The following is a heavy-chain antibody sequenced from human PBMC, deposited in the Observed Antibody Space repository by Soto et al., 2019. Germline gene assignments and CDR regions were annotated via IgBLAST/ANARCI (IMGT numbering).Heavy chain of an antibody. J-gene: IGHJ6*02. CDR3: ARDRRDCSSTSCRPRGMDV. V-gene: IGHV4-59*01. CDR1: GGSISSYY. CDR2: IYYSGST. Sequence: SETLSLTCTVSGGSISSYYWSWIRQPPGKGLGWIGYIYYSGSTNYNPSLKSRVTISVDTSKNQFSLKLSSVTAADTAVYYCARDRRDCSSTSCRPRGMDVWGQGTTVTVSS. D-gene: IGHD2-2*01.